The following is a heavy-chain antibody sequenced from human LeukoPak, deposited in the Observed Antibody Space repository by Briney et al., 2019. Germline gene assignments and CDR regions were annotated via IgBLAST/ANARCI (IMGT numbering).Heavy chain of an antibody. Sequence: SETLSLTCTVSGGSISSSSYYWDWIRQPPGKGLEWIGYIYYSGSTNYNPSLKSRVTISVDTSKNQFSLKLSSVPAADKAVYYCARRDYYDSSGYFPEAETYWYFDLWGRGTLVTVSS. CDR2: IYYSGST. V-gene: IGHV4-61*05. CDR3: ARRDYYDSSGYFPEAETYWYFDL. D-gene: IGHD3-22*01. CDR1: GGSISSSSYY. J-gene: IGHJ2*01.